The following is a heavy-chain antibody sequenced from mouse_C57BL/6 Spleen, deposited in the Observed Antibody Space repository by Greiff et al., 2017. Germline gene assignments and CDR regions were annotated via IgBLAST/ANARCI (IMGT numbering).Heavy chain of an antibody. CDR1: GFTFSNYW. CDR2: IRLKSDTYAT. J-gene: IGHJ2*01. V-gene: IGHV6-3*01. CDR3: TGDYYGSSYKDY. Sequence: EVQGVESGGGLVQPGGSMKLSCVASGFTFSNYWMNWVRQSPEKGLEWVAQIRLKSDTYATPSPESVKGRFTIARDDSKSRVYLQMNNLRAEDTGIYYCTGDYYGSSYKDYWGQGTTLTVSS. D-gene: IGHD1-1*01.